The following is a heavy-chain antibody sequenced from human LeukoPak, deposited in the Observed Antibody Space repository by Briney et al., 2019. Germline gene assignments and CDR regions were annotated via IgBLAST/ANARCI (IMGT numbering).Heavy chain of an antibody. J-gene: IGHJ3*01. D-gene: IGHD2-8*01. V-gene: IGHV3-33*01. CDR1: GFSFSSHG. Sequence: GGSLRLSCAASGFSFSSHGMHWVRQAPGKGLKWLAVIGSDGRRDSYADSVRGRLSISRDNSKNMLFLQVNRLRVEDTAVYFCARDDTLPDNGLDAWGEGTMVTVSS. CDR2: IGSDGRRD. CDR3: ARDDTLPDNGLDA.